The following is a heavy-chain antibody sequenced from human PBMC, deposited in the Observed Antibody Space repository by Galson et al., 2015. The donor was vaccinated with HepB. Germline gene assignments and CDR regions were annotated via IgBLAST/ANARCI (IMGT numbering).Heavy chain of an antibody. D-gene: IGHD5-12*01. Sequence: SVKVSCKASGYTFTSYAMHWVRQAPGQRLEWMGWINAGNGNTKYSQKFQGRVTITRDTSASTAYMELSSLRSEDTAVYYCARDHGRGEYSGYWGQGTLVTVSS. CDR1: GYTFTSYA. CDR3: ARDHGRGEYSGY. V-gene: IGHV1-3*01. CDR2: INAGNGNT. J-gene: IGHJ4*02.